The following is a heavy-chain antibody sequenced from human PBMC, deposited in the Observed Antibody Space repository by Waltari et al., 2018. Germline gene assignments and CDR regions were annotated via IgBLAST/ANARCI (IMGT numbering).Heavy chain of an antibody. V-gene: IGHV1-69*01. CDR1: GDVFENYD. J-gene: IGHJ4*02. CDR3: ARGSKFGDYGDLDY. Sequence: VQLVQSGAEVKKPGSSVRVSCKTSGDVFENYDISWVRRAPGKGLEWMGGIIPMFNNPNYAQRFEGTVTITADESTSTGYMELTGLTSEDTAIYYCARGSKFGDYGDLDYWGQGTLVTVS. CDR2: IIPMFNNP. D-gene: IGHD4-17*01.